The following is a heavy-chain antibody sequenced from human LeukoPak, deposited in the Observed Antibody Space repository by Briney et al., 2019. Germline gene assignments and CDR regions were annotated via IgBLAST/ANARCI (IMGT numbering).Heavy chain of an antibody. CDR2: IKQDGSEK. CDR3: ARYDNGKDYFDY. Sequence: PGGSLRLSCAASGFTFNNYWMNWVRQAPGKGLEWVANIKQDGSEKYYVDSVKGRFTISRDNAKNSLYLQMNSLRAEDTAVYYCARYDNGKDYFDYWGQGTLVTVSS. D-gene: IGHD1-1*01. J-gene: IGHJ4*02. CDR1: GFTFNNYW. V-gene: IGHV3-7*03.